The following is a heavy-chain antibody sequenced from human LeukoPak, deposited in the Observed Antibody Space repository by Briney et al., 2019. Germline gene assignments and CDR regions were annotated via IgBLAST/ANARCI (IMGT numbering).Heavy chain of an antibody. CDR3: ARGPMVRGVMIRRSKSGYFDY. D-gene: IGHD3-10*01. Sequence: PSETLSLTCTVSGGSISSYYWSWIRQPPGKGLEWIGYIYYSGSTNYNPSLKSRVTISLDTSKNQFSLNLSSVTAADTAVYYCARGPMVRGVMIRRSKSGYFDYWGQGTLVTVSS. CDR1: GGSISSYY. J-gene: IGHJ4*02. V-gene: IGHV4-59*01. CDR2: IYYSGST.